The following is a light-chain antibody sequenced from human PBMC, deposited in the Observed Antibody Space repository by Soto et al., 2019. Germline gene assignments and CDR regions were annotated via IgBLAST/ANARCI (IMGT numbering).Light chain of an antibody. CDR1: SRDVGGYKY. Sequence: QSVLTQPASVSGPPGQSITISCTGTSRDVGGYKYVSWYQQHPGKAPKLIIYEVSNRPSGVSKRFSGSKSGNTASLTISGLQAEDAADYYCTSYRGSSTLVFGGGAKLTVL. J-gene: IGLJ2*01. CDR2: EVS. CDR3: TSYRGSSTLV. V-gene: IGLV2-14*01.